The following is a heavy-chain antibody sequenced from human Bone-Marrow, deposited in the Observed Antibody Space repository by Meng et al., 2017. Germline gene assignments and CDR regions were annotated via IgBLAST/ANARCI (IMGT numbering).Heavy chain of an antibody. V-gene: IGHV7-4-1*02. CDR2: INTNTGNP. Sequence: ASVKVSCKASGNTFISYAMNWVRQAPGQGLEWMGWINTNTGNPTYAQGFTGRFVFSLDTSVSTAYLQISSLKAEDTAVYYCAMTILAVADLYYYGMDVWGRGTTVTVSS. CDR3: AMTILAVADLYYYGMDV. CDR1: GNTFISYA. D-gene: IGHD6-19*01. J-gene: IGHJ6*02.